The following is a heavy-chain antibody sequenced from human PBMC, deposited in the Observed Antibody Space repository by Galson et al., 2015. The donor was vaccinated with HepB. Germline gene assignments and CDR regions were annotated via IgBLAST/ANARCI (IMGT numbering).Heavy chain of an antibody. D-gene: IGHD3-9*01. CDR1: GFSLTTTGVG. J-gene: IGHJ6*04. Sequence: PALVKPTQTLTLTCTFSGFSLTTTGVGVGWIRQSPGKALEWLALIYWDDDKRYSPSLKSRLTITKDTSKNQVILTMTNMDPVDTATYYCAHYDNFFYCLDVWGTGITVTVSS. CDR3: AHYDNFFYCLDV. CDR2: IYWDDDK. V-gene: IGHV2-5*02.